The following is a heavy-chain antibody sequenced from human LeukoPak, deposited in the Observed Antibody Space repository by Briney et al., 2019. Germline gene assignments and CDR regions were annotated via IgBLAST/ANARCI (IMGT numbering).Heavy chain of an antibody. CDR2: IIPMVGTA. D-gene: IGHD3-22*01. CDR1: GGTLSDYA. J-gene: IGHJ2*01. CDR3: APTSNFYDSSGPWGYFDL. V-gene: IGHV1-69*13. Sequence: SVKVSCKASGGTLSDYAINWVRQAPGQGLEWMGGIIPMVGTANYGQKFAGRVTIIADESTTKAHMELSGPRSEDTAVYYCAPTSNFYDSSGPWGYFDLWGRGTLVTVSS.